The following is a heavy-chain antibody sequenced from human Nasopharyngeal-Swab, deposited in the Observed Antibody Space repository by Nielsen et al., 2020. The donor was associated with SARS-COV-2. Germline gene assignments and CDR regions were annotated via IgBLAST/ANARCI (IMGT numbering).Heavy chain of an antibody. Sequence: SETLSLTCAVYGGSFSGYYWSWIRQPPGKGLEWIGEINHSGSTNYNPSLKSRVTISVDTSKNQFSLKLSSVTAADTAVYYCARHHYAYYYGSGSYFQSRYYYYYYMDVWGKETTVTVSS. V-gene: IGHV4-34*01. D-gene: IGHD3-10*01. CDR1: GGSFSGYY. J-gene: IGHJ6*03. CDR3: ARHHYAYYYGSGSYFQSRYYYYYYMDV. CDR2: INHSGST.